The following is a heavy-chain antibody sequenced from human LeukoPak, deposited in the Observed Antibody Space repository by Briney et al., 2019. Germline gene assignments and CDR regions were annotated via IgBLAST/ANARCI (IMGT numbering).Heavy chain of an antibody. V-gene: IGHV3-21*01. CDR2: IGSSSSYI. J-gene: IGHJ4*02. CDR3: ARESSSGWYYGNDY. Sequence: GGSLRLSCAASGFTFSSYSMNWVRQASGKGLEWVSSIGSSSSYIYYADSVKGRFTISRDNAKNSLYLQMNSLRAEDTAVYYCARESSSGWYYGNDYWGQGTLVTVSS. CDR1: GFTFSSYS. D-gene: IGHD6-19*01.